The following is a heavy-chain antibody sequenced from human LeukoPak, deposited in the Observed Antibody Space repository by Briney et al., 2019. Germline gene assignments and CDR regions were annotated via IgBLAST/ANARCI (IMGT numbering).Heavy chain of an antibody. Sequence: GASVKVSCKASGYMFTGNYMRWVRQAPGQGLEWMGWINPNSGGTNYAQKFQGRVTMTRDTSISTAYMELSRLRSDDTAVYYCVRDRVVVPAAFDYWGQGTLVTVSS. V-gene: IGHV1-2*02. CDR2: INPNSGGT. D-gene: IGHD2-2*01. CDR1: GYMFTGNY. CDR3: VRDRVVVPAAFDY. J-gene: IGHJ4*02.